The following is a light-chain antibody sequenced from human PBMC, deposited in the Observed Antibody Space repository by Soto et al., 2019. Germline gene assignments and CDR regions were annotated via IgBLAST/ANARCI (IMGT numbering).Light chain of an antibody. J-gene: IGKJ1*01. CDR3: QQYGNSAWT. CDR1: QSVSNNY. V-gene: IGKV3-20*01. CDR2: GAS. Sequence: EIMLTQSPGTLSLSPGERATLSCRASQSVSNNYLAWYQQKPGQAPRLLIYGASSRATGIPDRFSGSGSGTDFTLTISRLEPEDFAVYYCQQYGNSAWTFGQGTKVDI.